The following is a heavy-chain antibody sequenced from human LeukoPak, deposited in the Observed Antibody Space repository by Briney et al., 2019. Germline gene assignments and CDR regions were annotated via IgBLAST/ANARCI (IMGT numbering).Heavy chain of an antibody. V-gene: IGHV3-23*01. CDR3: AKDLAIVDYDFWSGYYALDY. D-gene: IGHD3-3*01. Sequence: GGSLRLSCAASGFTFSSYAMSWVRQAPGKGLEWVSATSGSGGSTYYADSVKGRFTISGDNSKNTLYLQMNSLRAEDTAVYYCAKDLAIVDYDFWSGYYALDYWGQGTLVTVSS. CDR1: GFTFSSYA. CDR2: TSGSGGST. J-gene: IGHJ4*02.